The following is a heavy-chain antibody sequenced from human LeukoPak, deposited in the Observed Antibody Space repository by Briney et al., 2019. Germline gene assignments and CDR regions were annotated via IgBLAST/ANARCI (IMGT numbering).Heavy chain of an antibody. J-gene: IGHJ6*02. CDR2: XXXXXXXT. CDR3: AKGXXYCGGNCYSPYYYGMDV. Sequence: HPGGSLRLSCAASGXXXXXYAMNWVRQTPGKGLXXXXXXXXXXXXTXYAXXXXXXFTXXXDNSKNTLXLQMNSLRAEDTAVYYXAKGXXYCGGNCYSPYYYGMDVWGQGTTVTVSS. CDR1: GXXXXXYA. D-gene: IGHD2-21*02. V-gene: IGHV3-23*01.